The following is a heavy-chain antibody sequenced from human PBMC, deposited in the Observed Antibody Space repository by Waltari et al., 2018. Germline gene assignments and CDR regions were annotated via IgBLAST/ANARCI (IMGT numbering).Heavy chain of an antibody. Sequence: EVQLGESGGGLGQPGESLRLSCAASGFPFRTYTMNWVRQAPGKGLEWVSYISSSTTTYYADYVKGRFTISRDNAKNSLYLQMNSLRAEDTALYYCARGRDGYIQDVFDIWGQGTMVSVSS. CDR1: GFPFRTYT. J-gene: IGHJ3*02. D-gene: IGHD5-12*01. CDR2: ISSSTTT. V-gene: IGHV3-48*01. CDR3: ARGRDGYIQDVFDI.